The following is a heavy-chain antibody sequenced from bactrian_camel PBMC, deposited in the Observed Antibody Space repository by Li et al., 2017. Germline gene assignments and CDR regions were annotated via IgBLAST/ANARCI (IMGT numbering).Heavy chain of an antibody. CDR2: INPGSGIA. CDR1: VYLASFDC. D-gene: IGHD1*01. CDR3: AARPSARCTFGGPWSSPGNVGF. V-gene: IGHV3S54*01. Sequence: HVQLVESGGGSVQAGGSLRLSCAASVYLASFDCMGWFRQGPGKEREGVANINPGSGIANYTDSVQGRFTVSRDSSKNALYLQMISLKPEDTAMYYCAARPSARCTFGGPWSSPGNVGFWGQGTQVTVS. J-gene: IGHJ6*01.